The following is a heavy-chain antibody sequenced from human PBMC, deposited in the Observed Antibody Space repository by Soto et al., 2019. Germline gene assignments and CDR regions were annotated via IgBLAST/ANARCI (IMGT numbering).Heavy chain of an antibody. V-gene: IGHV1-69*13. D-gene: IGHD3-10*01. CDR2: IIPIFGTA. CDR3: AREGSGSRGSPSTRLSPYFDY. CDR1: GCTFSSYA. J-gene: IGHJ4*02. Sequence: GASVKVSFKASGCTFSSYAISWVRQAPGQGLEWMGGIIPIFGTANYAQKFQGRVTITADESTSTAYMELSSLRSEDTAVYYCAREGSGSRGSPSTRLSPYFDYWGQGTLVTVSS.